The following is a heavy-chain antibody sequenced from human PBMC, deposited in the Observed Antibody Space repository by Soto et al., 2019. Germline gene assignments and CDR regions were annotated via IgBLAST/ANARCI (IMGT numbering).Heavy chain of an antibody. D-gene: IGHD6-13*01. V-gene: IGHV1-18*01. CDR1: GYTFTSYG. CDR3: ARDSSSLEYYYYYYMDV. J-gene: IGHJ6*03. Sequence: ASVKVSCKASGYTFTSYGISWARQAPGQGLEWMGWISAYNGNTNYAQKLQGRVTMTTDTSTSTAYMELRSLRSDDTAVYYCARDSSSLEYYYYYYMDVWGKGTTVTVSS. CDR2: ISAYNGNT.